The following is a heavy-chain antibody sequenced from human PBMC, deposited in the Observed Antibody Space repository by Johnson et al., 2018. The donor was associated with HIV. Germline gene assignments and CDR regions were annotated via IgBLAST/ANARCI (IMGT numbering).Heavy chain of an antibody. CDR3: AKDAYDYGDYGAFDI. J-gene: IGHJ3*02. CDR2: IRYDGSNK. Sequence: QEQLVESGGGLVQPGGSLRLSCAASGFTFSSYGMHWVRQAPGKGLEWVAFIRYDGSNKYYADSVKGRFTISRDNSKNTLYLQMNSLRAEDTAVYYCAKDAYDYGDYGAFDIWGQGTMVTVSS. CDR1: GFTFSSYG. V-gene: IGHV3-30*02. D-gene: IGHD4-17*01.